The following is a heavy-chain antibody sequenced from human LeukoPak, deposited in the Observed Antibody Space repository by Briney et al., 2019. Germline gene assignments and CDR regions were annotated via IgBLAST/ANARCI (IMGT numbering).Heavy chain of an antibody. J-gene: IGHJ4*02. CDR3: ARDGEDIVVVVAATGYFDY. CDR1: GGTFSSYA. D-gene: IGHD2-15*01. V-gene: IGHV1-69*04. Sequence: ASVKVSCKASGGTFSSYAISWVRQAPGQGLEWRGRIIPILGVANYAQKFQGRVTITADKSTSTAYMELSSLRSEDTAVYYCARDGEDIVVVVAATGYFDYWGQGTLVTVSS. CDR2: IIPILGVA.